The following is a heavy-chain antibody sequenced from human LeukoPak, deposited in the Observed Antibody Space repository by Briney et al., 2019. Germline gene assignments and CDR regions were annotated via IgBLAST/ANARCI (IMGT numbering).Heavy chain of an antibody. CDR2: IYTSGST. Sequence: SETLSLTCTVSGGSISSGSYYWSWIRQPAGKGLEWIGRIYTSGSTNYNPSLKSRVTISVDTSENQFSLKLSSVTAADTAVYYCARSRVITTQIDYWGQGTLVTVSS. D-gene: IGHD3-9*01. V-gene: IGHV4-61*02. J-gene: IGHJ4*02. CDR1: GGSISSGSYY. CDR3: ARSRVITTQIDY.